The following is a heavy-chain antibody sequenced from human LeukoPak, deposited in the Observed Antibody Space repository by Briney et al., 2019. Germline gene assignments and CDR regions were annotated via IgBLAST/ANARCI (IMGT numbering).Heavy chain of an antibody. CDR3: ARRVAATRYFDY. V-gene: IGHV4-39*01. CDR2: MFYSGST. D-gene: IGHD6-19*01. J-gene: IGHJ4*02. Sequence: KSSETLSLTCTVSVGSISSSSYYWGWIRQPPGKGLEWIGSMFYSGSTYYNPSIKSRVTISVHTSKNQFSLKLSSVTAADTAVYYCARRVAATRYFDYWGQGTLVTVSS. CDR1: VGSISSSSYY.